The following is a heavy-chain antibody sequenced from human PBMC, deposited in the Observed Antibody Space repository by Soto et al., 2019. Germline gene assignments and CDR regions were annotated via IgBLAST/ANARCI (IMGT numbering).Heavy chain of an antibody. V-gene: IGHV3-33*01. J-gene: IGHJ4*02. CDR1: GFTFSSYG. D-gene: IGHD3-10*01. CDR2: IWNDGSNT. CDR3: ARDSAVLLWFGELPDY. Sequence: QVQLVESGGGVVQPGRSLRLSCAASGFTFSSYGMHWVRQAPGKGLEWVAVIWNDGSNTYYADSVKGRFNISRDNYKNTLDLQMNSLRAEDTAVYYCARDSAVLLWFGELPDYWGQGTLVTVSS.